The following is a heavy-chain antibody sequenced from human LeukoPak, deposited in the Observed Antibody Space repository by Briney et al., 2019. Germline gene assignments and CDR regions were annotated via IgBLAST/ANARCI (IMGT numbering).Heavy chain of an antibody. CDR2: ISAYNGNT. D-gene: IGHD3-10*01. V-gene: IGHV1-18*04. CDR3: ARDSIRVRGATDY. J-gene: IGHJ4*02. Sequence: ASVKVSCKASGYTFTGYYMHWVRQAPGQGLEWMGWISAYNGNTNYAQRLQGRVTMTTDTSTSTVYMELRSLRSDDTAVYYCARDSIRVRGATDYWGQGTLVTVSS. CDR1: GYTFTGYY.